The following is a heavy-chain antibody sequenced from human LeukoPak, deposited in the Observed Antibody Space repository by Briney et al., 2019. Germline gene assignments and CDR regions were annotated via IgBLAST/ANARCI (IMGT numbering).Heavy chain of an antibody. J-gene: IGHJ4*02. Sequence: PGGSLRLSCAASGFTFSNYWMTWVRQAPGKGLEWVANIRQDGSEKYYVDSVKGRFTISRDNAKNSLYLQMNSLKTEDTAVYYCTTDSPQANPLYWGQGTLVTVSS. V-gene: IGHV3-7*03. CDR3: TTDSPQANPLY. CDR1: GFTFSNYW. CDR2: IRQDGSEK.